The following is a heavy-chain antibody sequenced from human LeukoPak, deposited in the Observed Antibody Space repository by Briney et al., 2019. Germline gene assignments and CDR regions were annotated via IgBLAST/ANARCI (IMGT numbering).Heavy chain of an antibody. J-gene: IGHJ5*02. V-gene: IGHV3-21*01. CDR2: ISTSSSYI. D-gene: IGHD2-15*01. CDR3: ARGADGVSSYSGGWFDP. CDR1: GFTFSSYS. Sequence: GGSLRLSCTASGFTFSSYSMNWVRQAPGKGLEWVSSISTSSSYIYYADSVKGRFTISRDNARNSLYLQMNTLRAEDTAVYSCARGADGVSSYSGGWFDPWGQGTLVTVSS.